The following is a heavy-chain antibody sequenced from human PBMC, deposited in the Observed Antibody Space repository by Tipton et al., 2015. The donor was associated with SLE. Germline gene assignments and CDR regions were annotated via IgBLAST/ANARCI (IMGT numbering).Heavy chain of an antibody. CDR3: ATTGGY. D-gene: IGHD4-17*01. V-gene: IGHV4-34*01. CDR2: INHSGST. J-gene: IGHJ4*02. CDR1: GASISSYS. Sequence: TLSLTCTVSGASISSYSWSWIRQPPGKGLEWIGEINHSGSTNYNPSLKSRVTISVDTSKNQFSLKLSSVTAADTAVYYCATTGGYWGQGTLVTVSS.